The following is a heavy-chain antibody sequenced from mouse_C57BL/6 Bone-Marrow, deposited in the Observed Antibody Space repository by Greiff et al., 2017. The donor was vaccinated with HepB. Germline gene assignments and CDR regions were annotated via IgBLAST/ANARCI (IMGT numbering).Heavy chain of an antibody. J-gene: IGHJ1*03. CDR3: AREVYGSSYWYFDV. CDR1: GYAFSSSW. CDR2: IYPGDGDT. Sequence: VQLQQSGPELVKPGASVKISCKASGYAFSSSWMNWVKQRPGKGLEWIGRIYPGDGDTNYNGTFKGKATLTADKSSSTAYMQLSSLTSEDSAVYFCAREVYGSSYWYFDVWGTGTTVTVSS. D-gene: IGHD1-1*01. V-gene: IGHV1-82*01.